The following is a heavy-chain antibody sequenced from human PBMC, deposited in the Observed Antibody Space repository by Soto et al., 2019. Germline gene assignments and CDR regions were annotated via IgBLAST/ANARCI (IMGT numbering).Heavy chain of an antibody. V-gene: IGHV3-48*02. CDR2: ISSSRSTI. D-gene: IGHD3-22*01. J-gene: IGHJ4*02. Sequence: GGSLRLSCAASGFTFSSYSMNWVRQAPGKGLEWVSYISSSRSTIYYADSVKGRFTISRDNAKNSLYLQMNSLRDEDTAVYYCARDYYDSSGYLGLLDYWGQGTLVTVSS. CDR1: GFTFSSYS. CDR3: ARDYYDSSGYLGLLDY.